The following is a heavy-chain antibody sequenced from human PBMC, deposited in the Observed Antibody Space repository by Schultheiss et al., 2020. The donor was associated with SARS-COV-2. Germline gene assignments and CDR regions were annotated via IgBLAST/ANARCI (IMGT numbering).Heavy chain of an antibody. CDR1: GGSVSSGSYY. CDR3: ARAAGSNNIFDY. CDR2: IYYSGST. V-gene: IGHV4-61*01. Sequence: SQTLSLTCTVSGGSVSSGSYYWSWIRQPPGKGLEWIGYIYYSGSTNYNPSLKSRVTISVDTSKNQFSLKLSSVTAADTAVYYCARAAGSNNIFDYWGQGTLVTVSS. J-gene: IGHJ4*02. D-gene: IGHD6-13*01.